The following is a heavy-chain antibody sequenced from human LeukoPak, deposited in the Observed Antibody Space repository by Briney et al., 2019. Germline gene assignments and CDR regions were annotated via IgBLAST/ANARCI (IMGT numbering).Heavy chain of an antibody. CDR3: ARAVQYYDFCGAEGYFDY. J-gene: IGHJ4*02. V-gene: IGHV3-21*01. Sequence: PGGSLRLSCAASGFTFSSYSMNWVRQAPGKGLEWVSSISSSSSYIYYADSVKGRFTISRDNAKNSLYLQMNSLRAEDTAVYYCARAVQYYDFCGAEGYFDYWGQGTLVTVSS. D-gene: IGHD3-3*01. CDR2: ISSSSSYI. CDR1: GFTFSSYS.